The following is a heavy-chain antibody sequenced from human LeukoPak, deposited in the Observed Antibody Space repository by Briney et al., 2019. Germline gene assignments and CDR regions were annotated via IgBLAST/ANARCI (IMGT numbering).Heavy chain of an antibody. D-gene: IGHD2-8*01. V-gene: IGHV4-38-2*02. CDR3: ARHCPYGVGRCMLSDYYMDV. J-gene: IGHJ6*03. CDR2: IYHSGST. CDR1: GYSISSGYY. Sequence: SETLSLTCTVSGYSISSGYYWGWIRQPPGKGLEWIGSIYHSGSTYYNPSLKSRVTISVDTSKNQFSLKLSSVTAADTAVYYCARHCPYGVGRCMLSDYYMDVWGKGTTVTVSS.